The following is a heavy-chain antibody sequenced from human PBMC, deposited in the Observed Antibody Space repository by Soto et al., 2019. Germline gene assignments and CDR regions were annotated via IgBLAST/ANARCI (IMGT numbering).Heavy chain of an antibody. CDR3: ASQGDYYGSGSYYNTPYYYYGMDV. CDR2: INPNSGGT. Sequence: ASVKVSCKASGYTFTGYYMHWVRQAPGQGLEWMGRINPNSGGTNYAQKFQGRVTMTRDTSISTAYMELSRLRSDDTAVYYCASQGDYYGSGSYYNTPYYYYGMDVWGQGTTVTVPS. D-gene: IGHD3-10*01. V-gene: IGHV1-2*06. CDR1: GYTFTGYY. J-gene: IGHJ6*02.